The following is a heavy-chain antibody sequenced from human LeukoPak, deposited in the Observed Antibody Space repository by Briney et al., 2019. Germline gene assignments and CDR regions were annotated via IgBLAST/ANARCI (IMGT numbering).Heavy chain of an antibody. CDR3: ARDWLAAGGDYMDV. J-gene: IGHJ6*03. CDR1: GFTFSTYD. D-gene: IGHD6-13*01. Sequence: GGSLRLSCAASGFTFSTYDMNWVRQAPGKGLEWASFISNSGNIIKYADSVQGRFTISRDNAENSLYLQMNSLRADDTAIYYCARDWLAAGGDYMDVWGKGTTVTISS. CDR2: ISNSGNII. V-gene: IGHV3-48*03.